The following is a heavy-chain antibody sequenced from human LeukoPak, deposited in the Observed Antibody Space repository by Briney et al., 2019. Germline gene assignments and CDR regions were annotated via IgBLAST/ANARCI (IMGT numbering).Heavy chain of an antibody. CDR3: AKDKSSSSKNFDY. D-gene: IGHD6-13*01. V-gene: IGHV3-30*02. CDR2: IRHDGSNN. Sequence: PGGSLRLSCAASGFTFSSCGMHWVRQAPGKGLEWVAFIRHDGSNNYYEDSVKGRFTISRDNSKNTLYLQMNSLRAEDTAVYYCAKDKSSSSKNFDYWGQGTLVTVSS. J-gene: IGHJ4*02. CDR1: GFTFSSCG.